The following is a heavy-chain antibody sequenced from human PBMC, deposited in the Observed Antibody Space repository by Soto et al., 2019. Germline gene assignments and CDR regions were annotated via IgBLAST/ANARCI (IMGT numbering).Heavy chain of an antibody. CDR3: ATGAWLDY. V-gene: IGHV3-23*01. CDR1: GFTFNTFD. Sequence: GGSLRLSCAASGFTFNTFDMSWVRQAPGKGLEWVSVIIGTDGSTYYADSVRGRFTISRDNSKNTLFLLMNSLRAEDTAVYFSATGAWLDYWGQGTPVTVSS. CDR2: IIGTDGST. J-gene: IGHJ4*02.